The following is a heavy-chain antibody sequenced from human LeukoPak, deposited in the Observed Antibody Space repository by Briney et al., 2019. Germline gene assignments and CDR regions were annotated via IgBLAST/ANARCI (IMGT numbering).Heavy chain of an antibody. J-gene: IGHJ4*02. CDR1: GGSISSSSYY. CDR2: IYYSGST. CDR3: AATGYYDDDITYYGY. Sequence: PSETLSLTCTVSGGSISSSSYYWGWIRQPPGKGLEWIGSIYYSGSTYYNPSLKSRVTISVDTSKNQFSLKLSYVTAADTAAYYYAATGYYDDDITYYGYWGQGNLGTVSS. V-gene: IGHV4-39*01. D-gene: IGHD3-22*01.